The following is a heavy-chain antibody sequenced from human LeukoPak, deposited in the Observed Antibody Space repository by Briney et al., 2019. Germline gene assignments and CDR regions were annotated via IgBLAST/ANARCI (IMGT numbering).Heavy chain of an antibody. CDR2: ISAYNGNT. J-gene: IGHJ1*01. V-gene: IGHV1-18*01. D-gene: IGHD6-19*01. Sequence: ASVKVSCKASSYTFTRYGISWVRQAPGQGLEWMGWISAYNGNTNYAQKLQGGVTMTTDTSTSTAYMELRSLRSDDTAVYYCASDPGYSSGWYLYFQHWGQGTLVTVSS. CDR1: SYTFTRYG. CDR3: ASDPGYSSGWYLYFQH.